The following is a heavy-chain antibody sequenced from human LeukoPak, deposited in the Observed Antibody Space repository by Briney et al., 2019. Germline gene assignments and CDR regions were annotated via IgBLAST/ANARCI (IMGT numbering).Heavy chain of an antibody. Sequence: PSETLSLTCTVSGYLISSGYYWGWIRQSPGKGLEWIGTMFHSGNTYYNPSLNSRVTLSVDTSKNQFSLELNSVTAADTAVYYCAKVGYCDAGPCYFDSWGQGTLVTVSS. CDR2: MFHSGNT. D-gene: IGHD2-15*01. CDR1: GYLISSGYY. V-gene: IGHV4-38-2*02. J-gene: IGHJ4*02. CDR3: AKVGYCDAGPCYFDS.